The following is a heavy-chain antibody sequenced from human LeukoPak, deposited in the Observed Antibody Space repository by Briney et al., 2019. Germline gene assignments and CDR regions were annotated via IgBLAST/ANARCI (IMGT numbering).Heavy chain of an antibody. J-gene: IGHJ2*01. CDR1: GYTFTSYY. V-gene: IGHV1-2*06. D-gene: IGHD6-19*01. CDR3: ARDYSSGWYDWYFDL. Sequence: ASVKVSCKASGYTFTSYYMHWVRQAPGQGLEWMGRINPNSGGTNYAQKFQGRVTMTRDTSISTAYMELSRLRSDDTAVYYCARDYSSGWYDWYFDLWGRGTLVTVSS. CDR2: INPNSGGT.